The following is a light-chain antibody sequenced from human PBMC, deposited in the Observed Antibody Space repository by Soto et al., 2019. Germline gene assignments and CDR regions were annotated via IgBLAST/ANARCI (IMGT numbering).Light chain of an antibody. V-gene: IGLV1-51*01. CDR2: DNN. J-gene: IGLJ1*01. CDR1: SSNIGSND. Sequence: QSVLTQPPSVSAAPGQKVTIPCSGGSSNIGSNDVCWYQQVPGTAPKVLIYDNNKRPSGIPDRFSGSKSGTSATLGISGLQTGDEADYYCSSYTSSTPYVFGTGTKVTVL. CDR3: SSYTSSTPYV.